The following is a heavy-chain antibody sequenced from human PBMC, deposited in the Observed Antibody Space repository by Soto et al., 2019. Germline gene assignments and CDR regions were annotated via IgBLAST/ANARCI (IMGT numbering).Heavy chain of an antibody. J-gene: IGHJ3*02. CDR1: GGSISRFY. Sequence: QVQLQESGPGLVKPSETLSLTCTASGGSISRFYWSWIRQSPGKGLEWIGYIYYSATTNYNPSLWIRVTISVDTSKNHFSLTLSSVPAADTAVYYCARGLAGWAFGEFDAVDIWGQGTMVTVSS. CDR2: IYYSATT. CDR3: ARGLAGWAFGEFDAVDI. V-gene: IGHV4-59*08. D-gene: IGHD3-10*01.